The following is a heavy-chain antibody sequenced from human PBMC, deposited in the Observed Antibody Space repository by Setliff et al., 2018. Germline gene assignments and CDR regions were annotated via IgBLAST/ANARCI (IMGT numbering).Heavy chain of an antibody. V-gene: IGHV1-2*04. Sequence: GASVKVSCKASGYTFTGYYMHWGGQAPGQGLEWMGWINPNSGGTNFAQKFQGWVTMTRDTSISTAYMEMSRLGSDDTAVYYCAGGSGTTSWFDPWGQGTLVNVSS. CDR3: AGGSGTTSWFDP. D-gene: IGHD1-7*01. CDR2: INPNSGGT. J-gene: IGHJ5*02. CDR1: GYTFTGYY.